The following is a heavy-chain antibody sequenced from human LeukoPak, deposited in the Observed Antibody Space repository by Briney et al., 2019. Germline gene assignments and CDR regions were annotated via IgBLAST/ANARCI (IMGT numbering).Heavy chain of an antibody. CDR3: AKDSKWLTPYYMDV. CDR2: ISGSGGST. Sequence: GGSLRLSCAASGFTFSSYSMNWVRQAPGKGLEWVSAISGSGGSTYYADSVKGRFTISRDNSKNTLYLQMNSLRAEDTAVYYCAKDSKWLTPYYMDVWGKGTTVTVSS. CDR1: GFTFSSYS. D-gene: IGHD6-19*01. J-gene: IGHJ6*03. V-gene: IGHV3-23*01.